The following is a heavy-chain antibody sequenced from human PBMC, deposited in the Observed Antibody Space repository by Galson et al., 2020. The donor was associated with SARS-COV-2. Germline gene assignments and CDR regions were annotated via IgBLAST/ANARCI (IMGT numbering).Heavy chain of an antibody. Sequence: ASVKVSCKPSGYTFTGHYMHWVRQAPGQGLEWMGWINPNSGGTTYAQKFQGRVTMTRDTSISTAYMELSRLRSDDTAIYYCARAGQSPDYDDYYNLDVWCQGTTVTVSS. V-gene: IGHV1-2*02. D-gene: IGHD3-10*01. J-gene: IGHJ6*02. CDR3: ARAGQSPDYDDYYNLDV. CDR2: INPNSGGT. CDR1: GYTFTGHY.